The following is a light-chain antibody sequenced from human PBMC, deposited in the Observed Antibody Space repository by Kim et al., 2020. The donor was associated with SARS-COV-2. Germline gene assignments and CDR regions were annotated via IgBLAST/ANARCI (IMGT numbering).Light chain of an antibody. CDR3: QSYDSSNYVV. Sequence: KTLTTACTHSSGGIASNYVQWYQQRPGSAPTIVIHQDNQRPSGVPDRFSGSIDSSSNSASLTISGLKTEDEADYYCQSYDSSNYVVFGGGTQLTVL. CDR2: QDN. J-gene: IGLJ2*01. CDR1: SGGIASNY. V-gene: IGLV6-57*03.